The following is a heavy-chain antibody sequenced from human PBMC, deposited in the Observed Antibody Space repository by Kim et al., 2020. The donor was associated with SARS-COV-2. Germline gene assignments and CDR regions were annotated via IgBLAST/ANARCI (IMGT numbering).Heavy chain of an antibody. Sequence: SETLSLTCAVYGGSFSGYYWSWIRQPPGKGLEWIGEINHSGSTNYNPSLKSRVTISVDTSKNQFSLKLSSVTAADTAVYYCARADCSGGSCYGNWFDPWGQGTLVTVSS. J-gene: IGHJ5*02. CDR2: INHSGST. CDR1: GGSFSGYY. CDR3: ARADCSGGSCYGNWFDP. V-gene: IGHV4-34*01. D-gene: IGHD2-15*01.